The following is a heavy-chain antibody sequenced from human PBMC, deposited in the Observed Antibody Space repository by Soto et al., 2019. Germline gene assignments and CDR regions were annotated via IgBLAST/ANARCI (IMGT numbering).Heavy chain of an antibody. Sequence: QVQLVQSGAEVKKPGSSVKVSCKASGGTFSSYTISWVRQAPGQGLEWMGRIIPILGIANYAQKFQGRVTITADKSTSNAYMELSSLRSEDTAVYCCASEEAALTPLFDYWGQRTLVTVSS. V-gene: IGHV1-69*02. CDR3: ASEEAALTPLFDY. CDR2: IIPILGIA. J-gene: IGHJ4*02. CDR1: GGTFSSYT.